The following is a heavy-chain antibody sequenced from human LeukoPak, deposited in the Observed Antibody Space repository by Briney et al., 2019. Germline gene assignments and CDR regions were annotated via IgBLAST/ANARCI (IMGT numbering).Heavy chain of an antibody. J-gene: IGHJ5*02. V-gene: IGHV4-59*08. CDR2: IYYSGST. Sequence: SETLSLTCTVSGGSISSYYWSWIRQPPGKGLEWIGYIYYSGSTDYNPSPKSRVTISVDTSKNQFSLKLSSVTAADTAVYYCARHGKFDYDFWSGNNWFDPWGQGTLVTVSS. CDR3: ARHGKFDYDFWSGNNWFDP. D-gene: IGHD3-3*01. CDR1: GGSISSYY.